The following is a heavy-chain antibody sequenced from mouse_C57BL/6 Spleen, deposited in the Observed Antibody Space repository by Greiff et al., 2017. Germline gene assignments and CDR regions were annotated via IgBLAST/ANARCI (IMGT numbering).Heavy chain of an antibody. D-gene: IGHD1-2*01. CDR3: ARGYYGLYAMDY. Sequence: VQLQQPGTALVKPGASVKLSCKASGYTFTSYWMHWVKQRPGPGLEWIGNINPSNGGTNYNEKFKSKATLTVDKSSSTAYMQLSRLTSEDSAVYYCARGYYGLYAMDYWGQGTSVTVSS. CDR2: INPSNGGT. V-gene: IGHV1-53*01. CDR1: GYTFTSYW. J-gene: IGHJ4*01.